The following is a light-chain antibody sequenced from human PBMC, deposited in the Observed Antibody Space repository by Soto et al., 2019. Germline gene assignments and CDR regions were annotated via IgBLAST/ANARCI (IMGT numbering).Light chain of an antibody. V-gene: IGKV1-5*01. CDR1: QSISTW. CDR2: DAS. CDR3: QQYNSSFT. J-gene: IGKJ3*01. Sequence: DIQMTQSPSTLSASVGDRVTITCRASQSISTWLAWYQQKPGKAPKLLIYDASSLESGVPSRFSGSGSGTEFTLTISSLQPDDFATYYCQQYNSSFTCGPGTKVDIK.